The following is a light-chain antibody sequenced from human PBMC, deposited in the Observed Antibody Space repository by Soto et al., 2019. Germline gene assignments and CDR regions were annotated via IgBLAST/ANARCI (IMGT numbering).Light chain of an antibody. V-gene: IGKV1-39*01. CDR1: QSISSY. CDR2: AAS. Sequence: DIQMTQSPSSLSASVGDRVTITCRASQSISSYLNWYQQKPGKATKLLIYAASSLQSGVPSRFSRSGSGTDFTLTISSLQPEDFATYYCQQSYSTPYTFGQATKLEIK. J-gene: IGKJ2*01. CDR3: QQSYSTPYT.